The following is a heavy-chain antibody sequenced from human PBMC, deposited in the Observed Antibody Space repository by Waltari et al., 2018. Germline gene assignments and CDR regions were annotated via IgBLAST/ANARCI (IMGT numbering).Heavy chain of an antibody. CDR2: MNPNSGNT. CDR1: GYTFTSYD. CDR3: ARGSSKGGSSWYNWFDP. D-gene: IGHD6-13*01. V-gene: IGHV1-8*01. J-gene: IGHJ5*02. Sequence: QVQLVQSGAAVKKPGASVKVSCKASGYTFTSYDINWVRQATGQGLEWMGWMNPNSGNTGYAQKFQGRVTMTRNTSISTAYMELSSLRSEDTAVYYCARGSSKGGSSWYNWFDPWGQGTLVTVSS.